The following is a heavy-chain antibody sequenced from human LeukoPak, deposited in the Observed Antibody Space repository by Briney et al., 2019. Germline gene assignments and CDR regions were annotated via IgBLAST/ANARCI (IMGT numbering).Heavy chain of an antibody. CDR2: IKEDGSEK. CDR3: ATPLVGVATFDI. CDR1: GFTFSRYW. D-gene: IGHD2-21*01. Sequence: GGSLRLSCAASGFTFSRYWMSWVRQAPGKRLEWVANIKEDGSEKYYVDSVKGRFTISRDNAKNSLYLQMNSLRAEDTAVYYCATPLVGVATFDIWGQGTMVTVSS. J-gene: IGHJ3*02. V-gene: IGHV3-7*01.